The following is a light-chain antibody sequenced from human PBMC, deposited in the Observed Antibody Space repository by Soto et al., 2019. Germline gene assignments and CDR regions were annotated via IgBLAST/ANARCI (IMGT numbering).Light chain of an antibody. J-gene: IGKJ1*01. Sequence: GLTQSPGTLSLSPGERATLSCRASQSVSSTYLAWYQLKPGQAPRLLIYGASSRATGIPDRFSGSGSGTDFTLTISSLQSEDFAVYYCQQYNNWPRTFGQGTKVDIK. CDR1: QSVSSTY. CDR2: GAS. CDR3: QQYNNWPRT. V-gene: IGKV3-20*01.